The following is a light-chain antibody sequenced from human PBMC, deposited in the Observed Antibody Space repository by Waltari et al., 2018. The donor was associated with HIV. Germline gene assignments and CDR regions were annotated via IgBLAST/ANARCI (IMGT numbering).Light chain of an antibody. CDR3: SSYTPSSTWV. CDR2: EVT. J-gene: IGLJ3*02. CDR1: SSDIGAYNR. V-gene: IGLV2-18*02. Sequence: QSALTQPPSVSGSLGQSVTISCTGTSSDIGAYNRVSWYQQSPGTAPKLRIYEVTHRPSGVPVRFSGSNSGSTASLTISGLQADDEADYYCSSYTPSSTWVFGGGTKLTVL.